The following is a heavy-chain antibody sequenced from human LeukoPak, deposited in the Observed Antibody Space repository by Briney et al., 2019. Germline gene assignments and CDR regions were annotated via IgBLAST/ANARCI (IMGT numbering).Heavy chain of an antibody. Sequence: PGGSLRLSCAASGFTFSSYSMNWVRQAPGKGLEWVSSISSSSSYIYYADSVKGRFAISRDNAKNSLYLQMNSLRGEDTALYYCARGSAATPRYNWFDPWGQGTLVTVSS. CDR3: ARGSAATPRYNWFDP. J-gene: IGHJ5*02. D-gene: IGHD6-25*01. CDR1: GFTFSSYS. V-gene: IGHV3-21*01. CDR2: ISSSSSYI.